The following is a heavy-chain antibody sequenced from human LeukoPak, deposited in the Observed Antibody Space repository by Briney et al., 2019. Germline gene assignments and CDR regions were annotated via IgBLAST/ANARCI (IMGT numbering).Heavy chain of an antibody. CDR3: ARRGSFDDAFDI. J-gene: IGHJ3*02. V-gene: IGHV1-8*01. D-gene: IGHD1-26*01. CDR2: MNPNSGNT. CDR1: GYTFTSYD. Sequence: EASVKVSCKASGYTFTSYDINWVRQATGQGLEWMGWMNPNSGNTGYAQKFQGRVTMTRNTSISTDYMELSSLRAEDTAVYYCARRGSFDDAFDIWGQGTMVTVSS.